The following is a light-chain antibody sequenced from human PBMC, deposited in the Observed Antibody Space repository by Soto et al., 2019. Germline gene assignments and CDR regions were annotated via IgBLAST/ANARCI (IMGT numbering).Light chain of an antibody. Sequence: EIVMTQSPATLSVSPGERVTLSCSASQSVSSNLAWYLQKPGQAPWLLIYDASTRATGIPARLSGSGSGTEFTHTISSLHSEDFAVYFCQQYNGWPPRITFGQRTRLEIK. J-gene: IGKJ5*01. V-gene: IGKV3-15*01. CDR2: DAS. CDR3: QQYNGWPPRIT. CDR1: QSVSSN.